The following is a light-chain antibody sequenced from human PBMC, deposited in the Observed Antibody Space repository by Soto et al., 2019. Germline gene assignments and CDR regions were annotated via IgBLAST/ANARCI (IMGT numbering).Light chain of an antibody. CDR2: AAS. CDR1: QSISSY. J-gene: IGKJ3*01. Sequence: DIQMTQSPSSLSASVGDRVTITCRASQSISSYLNWYQQKPGKAPNFLIYAASTLQSGVPSRFSGSGAGTEFTLTISSLQPEDFATYYCQQSYSTLAFGPGTKVDIK. V-gene: IGKV1-39*01. CDR3: QQSYSTLA.